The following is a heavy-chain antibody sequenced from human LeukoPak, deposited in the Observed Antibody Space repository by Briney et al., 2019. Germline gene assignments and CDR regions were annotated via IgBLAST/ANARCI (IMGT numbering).Heavy chain of an antibody. CDR3: AREREYNSSWFCFDY. CDR2: TYYRSRWYS. J-gene: IGHJ4*02. D-gene: IGHD6-13*01. CDR1: GDTASSNTAA. Sequence: SQTLSLTCVISGDTASSNTAAWNWTRQSPSRGLEWLGRTYYRSRWYSDYAVSVTSRMTINPDTSNNQFYLQLNSVTPEDTAVYFCAREREYNSSWFCFDYWGQGTLVTVSS. V-gene: IGHV6-1*01.